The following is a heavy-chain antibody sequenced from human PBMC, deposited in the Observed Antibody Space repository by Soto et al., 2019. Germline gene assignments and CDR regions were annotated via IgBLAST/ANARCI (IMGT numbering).Heavy chain of an antibody. CDR1: GFTFSAYG. CDR3: AKDSRSSAVTATRVYGMDV. CDR2: ISHDGTNK. D-gene: IGHD2-21*02. V-gene: IGHV3-30*18. J-gene: IGHJ6*04. Sequence: GGSLRLSWTPSGFTFSAYGMHWVRQAPGKGLEWVAAISHDGTNKYYGDSVRGRFTISRDNSKNTLYLQMNTLRNEDTAVYYCAKDSRSSAVTATRVYGMDVWGKGTTVTVSS.